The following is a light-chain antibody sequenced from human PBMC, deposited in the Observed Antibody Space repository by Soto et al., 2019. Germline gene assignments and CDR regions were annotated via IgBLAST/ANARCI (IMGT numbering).Light chain of an antibody. CDR3: PSYDSIRGGWV. V-gene: IGLV1-40*01. J-gene: IGLJ2*01. Sequence: QSVLTQPPSVSGAPGQRVTISCTGSSSNIGAGYNVHWYQQLPGTAPKLLIYGNSNRPSGVPDRFSGSKSGTSASLAITGLHDEDEADYYCPSYDSIRGGWVFGGGTKLTVL. CDR1: SSNIGAGYN. CDR2: GNS.